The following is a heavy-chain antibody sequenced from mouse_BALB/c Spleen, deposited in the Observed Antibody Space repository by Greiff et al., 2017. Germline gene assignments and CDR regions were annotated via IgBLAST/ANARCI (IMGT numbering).Heavy chain of an antibody. CDR3: ARNYDYGAWFAY. CDR2: INPSTGYT. J-gene: IGHJ3*01. CDR1: GYTFTSYW. D-gene: IGHD2-4*01. Sequence: QVQLQQPGAELAKPGASVKMSCKASGYTFTSYWMHWVKQRPGQGLEWIGYINPSTGYTEYNQKFKDKATLTADKSSSTAYMQLSSLTSEDSAVYYCARNYDYGAWFAYWGQGTLVTVSA. V-gene: IGHV1-7*01.